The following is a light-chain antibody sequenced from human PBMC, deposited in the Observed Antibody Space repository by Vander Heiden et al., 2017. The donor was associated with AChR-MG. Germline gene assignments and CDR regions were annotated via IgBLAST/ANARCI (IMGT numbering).Light chain of an antibody. CDR3: QQYNNWPRT. CDR1: QSVSSN. Sequence: EIVMTQSPATLSVSPAVRASLSCRASQSVSSNFAWYQQKPRQAPTLLIYGASTRATGIPARFSGSGSCTEFTLTISSLQSEDFAVYYCQQYNNWPRTFGQGTKLEIK. V-gene: IGKV3-15*01. CDR2: GAS. J-gene: IGKJ2*01.